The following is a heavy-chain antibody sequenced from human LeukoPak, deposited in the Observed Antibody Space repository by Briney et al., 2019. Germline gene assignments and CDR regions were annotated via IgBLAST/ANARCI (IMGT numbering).Heavy chain of an antibody. J-gene: IGHJ5*02. CDR3: ARLVDYGDYPNWFDP. V-gene: IGHV3-7*01. CDR2: IKQDGSEK. Sequence: GRSLRLSCAASGFTFSRYAMYWVRQAPGKGLEWVANIKQDGSEKYYVDSVKGRFTISRDNAKNSLYLQMNSLRAEDTAVYYCARLVDYGDYPNWFDPWGQGTLVTVSS. CDR1: GFTFSRYA. D-gene: IGHD4-17*01.